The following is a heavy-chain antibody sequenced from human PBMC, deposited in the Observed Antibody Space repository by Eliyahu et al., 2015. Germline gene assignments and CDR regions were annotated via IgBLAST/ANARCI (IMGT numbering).Heavy chain of an antibody. CDR1: GFSLSTSGVA. Sequence: QITLKESGPTLVKPTQTLTLTCTFSGFSLSTSGVAVGWIRQPPGKALEWLALIYWDDDKRYSPSLKSRLTVTQDTSTNQVALTMTNVDPVDTATYYCAHTLVKYNGGWKADFDYWGQGTLVTVSS. CDR3: AHTLVKYNGGWKADFDY. CDR2: IYWDDDK. J-gene: IGHJ4*02. D-gene: IGHD6-19*01. V-gene: IGHV2-5*02.